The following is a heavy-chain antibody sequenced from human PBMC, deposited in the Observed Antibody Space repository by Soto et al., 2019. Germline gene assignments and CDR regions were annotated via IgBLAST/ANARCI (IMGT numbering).Heavy chain of an antibody. V-gene: IGHV4-34*01. CDR2: INHSGST. J-gene: IGHJ6*02. CDR3: ARGLIKGDYYGMDV. Sequence: ETLSLTCAVYGGSFSGYYWSWIRQPPGKGLEWIGEINHSGSTNYNPSLKSRVTISVDTSKNQFSLKLSSVTAADTAVYDCARGLIKGDYYGMDVWCQWTTVT. CDR1: GGSFSGYY.